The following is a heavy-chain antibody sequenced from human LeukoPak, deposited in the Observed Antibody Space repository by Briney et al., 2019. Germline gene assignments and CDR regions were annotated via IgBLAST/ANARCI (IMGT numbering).Heavy chain of an antibody. CDR2: IYHSGST. CDR1: GYFITSGYY. D-gene: IGHD3-10*01. Sequence: PSETLSLTCTVSGYFITSGYYWGWIRQPPGKGLEWIGNIYHSGSTYYNPSLKSRVTISVDTSKNQFSLKLSSVTAADTAIYYCAKHYMGSSYNRGLDYWGQGTLVTVSS. CDR3: AKHYMGSSYNRGLDY. V-gene: IGHV4-38-2*02. J-gene: IGHJ4*02.